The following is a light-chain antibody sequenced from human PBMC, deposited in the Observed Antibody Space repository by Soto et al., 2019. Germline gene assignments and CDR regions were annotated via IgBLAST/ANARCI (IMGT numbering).Light chain of an antibody. CDR3: APWDDSLNGPV. V-gene: IGLV1-44*01. CDR2: SNN. CDR1: NSNIGSNT. Sequence: QSVLTQPPSASGTPGQRVTISCSGSNSNIGSNTVNWYQQLPGTAPKLLIYSNNQWPSGVPDRFSGSKSGTSASLAISGLQSEDEADYYCAPWDDSLNGPVFGGGTKLTVL. J-gene: IGLJ2*01.